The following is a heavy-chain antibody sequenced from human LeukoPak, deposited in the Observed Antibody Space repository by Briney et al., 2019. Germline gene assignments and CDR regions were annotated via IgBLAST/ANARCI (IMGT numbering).Heavy chain of an antibody. CDR2: ISTSNGNT. D-gene: IGHD6-19*01. CDR3: ARVHRQWLKYDY. CDR1: GYTFTTYG. Sequence: ASVKVSCKASGYTFTTYGITWVRQAPGQGLEWTGWISTSNGNTNYAPKLQGGVTLTTDTSTTTAYMELRSLRSDDTAVYYCARVHRQWLKYDYWGQGTLVTVSS. V-gene: IGHV1-18*01. J-gene: IGHJ4*02.